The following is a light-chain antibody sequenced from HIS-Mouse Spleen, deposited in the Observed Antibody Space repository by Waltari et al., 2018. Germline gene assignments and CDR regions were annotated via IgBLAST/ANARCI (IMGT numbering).Light chain of an antibody. CDR1: SSDVGGYNY. CDR3: SSYAGSNNFRV. Sequence: QSALTQPPSASGSPGQSVTISCTGTSSDVGGYNYVSWYQQHPGKAPKLMIYEVSKQPSGGPDRFSGSKSGNTASLTVSGLQAEDEADYYCSSYAGSNNFRVFGGGTKLTVL. J-gene: IGLJ2*01. CDR2: EVS. V-gene: IGLV2-8*01.